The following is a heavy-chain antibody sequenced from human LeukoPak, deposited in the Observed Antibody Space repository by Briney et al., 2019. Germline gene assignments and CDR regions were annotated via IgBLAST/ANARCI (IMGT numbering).Heavy chain of an antibody. Sequence: GGSLRLSCAASGFTVSSNYMSWVRQAPGKGLEWVSVIYSGGSTYYADSVKGRFTISRDNSKNTLYLQMNSLRAEDTAVYYCARALGGGYYYRAFDIWGQGTMVTVSS. CDR2: IYSGGST. J-gene: IGHJ3*02. V-gene: IGHV3-53*01. D-gene: IGHD3-22*01. CDR3: ARALGGGYYYRAFDI. CDR1: GFTVSSNY.